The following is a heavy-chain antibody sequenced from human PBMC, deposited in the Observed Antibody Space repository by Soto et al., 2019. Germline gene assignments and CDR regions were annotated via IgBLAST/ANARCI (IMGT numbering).Heavy chain of an antibody. CDR2: IKQDGSEK. Sequence: LRLSCAASGFTFSSYWMSWVRQAPGKGLEWVANIKQDGSEKYYVDSVKGRFTISRDNAKNSLYLQMNSLRAEDTAVYYCASTYGGPNWFDTWGQGTLVTVSS. J-gene: IGHJ5*02. D-gene: IGHD3-16*01. V-gene: IGHV3-7*03. CDR3: ASTYGGPNWFDT. CDR1: GFTFSSYW.